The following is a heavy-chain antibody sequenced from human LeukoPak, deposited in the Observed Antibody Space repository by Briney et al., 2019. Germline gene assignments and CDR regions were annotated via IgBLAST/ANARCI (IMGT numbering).Heavy chain of an antibody. CDR3: ARDAEGVAYYYMDV. J-gene: IGHJ6*03. D-gene: IGHD2-8*01. V-gene: IGHV3-11*01. CDR1: GFTFSAYY. Sequence: AGSLRLSCAASGFTFSAYYMSWIRHAPEKGLEWVSYISSSGNTIYYADSMKGRFTISRDNAKNSLYLQMNSLRAEDTAVYYCARDAEGVAYYYMDVWGKGTTVTVSS. CDR2: ISSSGNTI.